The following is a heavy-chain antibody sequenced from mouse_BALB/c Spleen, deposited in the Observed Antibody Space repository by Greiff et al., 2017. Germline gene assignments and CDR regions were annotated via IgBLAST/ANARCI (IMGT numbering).Heavy chain of an antibody. CDR1: GFTFTDYY. V-gene: IGHV7-3*02. CDR3: ARVYGNSFAY. J-gene: IGHJ3*01. D-gene: IGHD2-1*01. Sequence: EVMLVESGGGLVQPGGSLRLSCATSGFTFTDYYMSWVRQPPGQALEWLGFIRNKANGYTTEYSASVKGRFTISRDNSQSILYLQMNTLRAEDSATYCCARVYGNSFAYWGEGTLVTVSA. CDR2: IRNKANGYTT.